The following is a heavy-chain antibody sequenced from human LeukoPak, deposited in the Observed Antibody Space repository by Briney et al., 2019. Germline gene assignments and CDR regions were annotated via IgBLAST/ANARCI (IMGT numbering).Heavy chain of an antibody. CDR2: INPNSGDT. CDR3: ARTGFVARWFGESYNWFDP. V-gene: IGHV1-2*02. D-gene: IGHD3-10*01. Sequence: GASVKVSCKASGYTFTGYYMHWVRQAPGQGLEWMGWINPNSGDTKYAQKFQGRVTMTRDTSISTAYMELSRLRSDDTAVYYCARTGFVARWFGESYNWFDPWGQGTLVTVSS. J-gene: IGHJ5*02. CDR1: GYTFTGYY.